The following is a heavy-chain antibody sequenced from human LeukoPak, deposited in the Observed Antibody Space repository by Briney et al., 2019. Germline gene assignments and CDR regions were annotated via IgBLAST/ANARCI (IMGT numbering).Heavy chain of an antibody. CDR3: ARDTMVRGVITFDP. CDR2: IYYSGST. D-gene: IGHD3-10*01. V-gene: IGHV4-59*01. J-gene: IGHJ5*02. Sequence: PSETLSLTCTVSGGSISNYYWSWLRQPPGKGLEWIGYIYYSGSTNYNPSLKSRVTISVDTSKNQFSLKLSSVTAADTAVYYCARDTMVRGVITFDPWGQGTLVTVSS. CDR1: GGSISNYY.